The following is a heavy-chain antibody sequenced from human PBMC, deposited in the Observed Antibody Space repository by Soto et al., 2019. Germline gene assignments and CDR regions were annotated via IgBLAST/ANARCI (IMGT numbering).Heavy chain of an antibody. CDR1: GYTFTSYA. V-gene: IGHV1-18*01. CDR2: ISAYNGNT. J-gene: IGHJ4*02. Sequence: ASVKVSCKASGYTFTSYAISWVRQAPGQGLEWMGWISAYNGNTNYAQKLQGRVTMTTGTSTSTAYMELRSLRSDDTAVYYCARDVNKGLIDYWGQGTLVTVSS. CDR3: ARDVNKGLIDY.